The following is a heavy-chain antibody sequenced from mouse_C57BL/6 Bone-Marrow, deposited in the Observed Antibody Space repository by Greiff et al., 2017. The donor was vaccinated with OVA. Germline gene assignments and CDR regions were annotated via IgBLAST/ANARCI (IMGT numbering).Heavy chain of an antibody. CDR1: GFTFSSYA. Sequence: EVMLVESGGGLVKPGGSLKLSCAASGFTFSSYAMSWVRQTPEKRLEWVATISDGGSYTYYPDNVKGRFPISRHHAKNNLYLQMSHLKSEDTAMYYCARGAYDYDEGNYYAMDYWGQGTSVTVSS. CDR3: ARGAYDYDEGNYYAMDY. V-gene: IGHV5-4*03. J-gene: IGHJ4*01. CDR2: ISDGGSYT. D-gene: IGHD2-4*01.